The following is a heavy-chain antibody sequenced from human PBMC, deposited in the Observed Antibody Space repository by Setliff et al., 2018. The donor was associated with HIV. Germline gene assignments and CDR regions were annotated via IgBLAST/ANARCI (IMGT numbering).Heavy chain of an antibody. CDR3: SRVNDPSHLQYNFEY. CDR2: STPILDTT. D-gene: IGHD3-10*01. Sequence: SVKVSCKASGGTFSSYGITWVRQAPGQGLEWMGGSTPILDTTNYAQKFQGRVTITTDESTNTVYMELSSLKTEDTAVYYCSRVNDPSHLQYNFEYWGRGTLVTVSS. V-gene: IGHV1-69*05. J-gene: IGHJ4*02. CDR1: GGTFSSYG.